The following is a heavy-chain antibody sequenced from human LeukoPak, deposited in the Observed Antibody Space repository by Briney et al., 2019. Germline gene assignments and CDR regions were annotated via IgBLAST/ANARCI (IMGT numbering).Heavy chain of an antibody. D-gene: IGHD4-17*01. J-gene: IGHJ2*01. Sequence: GASVKVSCKASGYTFTGYYIHWVRQAPGQGPEWMGWINPNSGDTYYAQMFQGRVTMTRDTSITTAYMELSRLRSDDRAVYYCARDDYGDYGSWYFDLWGRGTLVTVSS. CDR3: ARDDYGDYGSWYFDL. CDR1: GYTFTGYY. V-gene: IGHV1-2*02. CDR2: INPNSGDT.